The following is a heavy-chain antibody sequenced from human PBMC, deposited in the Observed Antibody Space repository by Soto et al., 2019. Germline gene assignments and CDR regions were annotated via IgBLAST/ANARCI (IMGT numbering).Heavy chain of an antibody. J-gene: IGHJ5*02. V-gene: IGHV3-74*03. CDR3: AANWFDP. Sequence: EVQLVESGGGLVQPGGSLRLSCAASGLTFSSSWMHWVRQVPGEGLVWVSRIDSAGMTMYADSVKGRFTISRDNAKNTLYLQMNRLRVDDTAVYYCAANWFDPWGQGTLVTVSS. CDR1: GLTFSSSW. CDR2: IDSAGMT.